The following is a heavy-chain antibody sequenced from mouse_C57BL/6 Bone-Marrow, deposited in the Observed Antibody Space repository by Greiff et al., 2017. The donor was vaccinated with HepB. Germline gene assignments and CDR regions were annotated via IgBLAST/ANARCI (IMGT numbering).Heavy chain of an antibody. CDR1: GYTFTSYW. CDR3: ARYYYGSSYHYYAMDY. Sequence: VQLQQSGAELAKPGASVKLSCKASGYTFTSYWMHWVKQRPGQGLEWIGYINPSSGYTKYNQKFKDKATLTADKSSSTAFMQLSSLTYEDSAVYYCARYYYGSSYHYYAMDYWGQGTSVTVSS. V-gene: IGHV1-7*01. J-gene: IGHJ4*01. CDR2: INPSSGYT. D-gene: IGHD1-1*01.